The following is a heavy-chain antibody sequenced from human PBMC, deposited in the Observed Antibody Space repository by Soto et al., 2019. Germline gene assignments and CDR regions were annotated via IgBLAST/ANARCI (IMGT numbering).Heavy chain of an antibody. CDR1: GGSIRSGGYY. J-gene: IGHJ4*02. CDR3: ESQATGWYPDY. D-gene: IGHD6-19*01. CDR2: IYDSGST. Sequence: QVELQESGPELVKPSQTLFLTCTDSGGSIRSGGYYWSWVRQHPGKGLEWIGYIYDSGSTYYNPSLKSRVTISIDTSKNQSTLKLTSVTAADTAVYYCESQATGWYPDYWGQGTLVTVSS. V-gene: IGHV4-31*03.